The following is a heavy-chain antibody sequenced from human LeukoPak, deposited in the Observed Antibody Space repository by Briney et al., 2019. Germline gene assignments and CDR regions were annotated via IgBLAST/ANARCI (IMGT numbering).Heavy chain of an antibody. D-gene: IGHD2-21*02. CDR2: IKTKIDGGTT. CDR1: GFTFNLAW. V-gene: IGHV3-15*07. Sequence: PGGSLRLSCAASGFTFNLAWINWVRQAPGKGLEWVGRIKTKIDGGTTDYAAPVKGRFTISRDDSKSTVYLQMNSLKSEDTALYDCNTDGGDGDYVDSWGQGTLVTGSS. J-gene: IGHJ4*02. CDR3: NTDGGDGDYVDS.